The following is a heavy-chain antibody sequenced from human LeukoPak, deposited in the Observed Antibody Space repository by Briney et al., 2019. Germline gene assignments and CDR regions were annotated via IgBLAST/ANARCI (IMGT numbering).Heavy chain of an antibody. CDR1: GGSISTTTYY. CDR3: ARTRMDFDS. V-gene: IGHV4-39*01. J-gene: IGHJ4*02. CDR2: IYGST. Sequence: PSETLSPTCTVSGGSISTTTYYWGWIRQPPGKGLEWIGSIYGSTYYNPSLKSRVPISVDTSKNQFSLKLNSVTAADTAVYYCARTRMDFDSWGQGILVTVSS. D-gene: IGHD1-14*01.